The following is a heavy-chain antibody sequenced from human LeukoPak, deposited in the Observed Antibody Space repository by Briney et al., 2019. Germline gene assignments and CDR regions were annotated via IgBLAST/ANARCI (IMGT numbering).Heavy chain of an antibody. J-gene: IGHJ4*02. CDR2: ISYSGDT. CDR3: ARQGGYIAPLAL. V-gene: IGHV4-59*08. D-gene: IGHD6-13*01. Sequence: PSETLSLTCTVSGGSISSYYWSWIRQPPGKGLGWIGYISYSGDTNYNPSLKSRVTISVDTSKNQFSLKLSSVTAADRAVYYCARQGGYIAPLALWGQGTLVTVSS. CDR1: GGSISSYY.